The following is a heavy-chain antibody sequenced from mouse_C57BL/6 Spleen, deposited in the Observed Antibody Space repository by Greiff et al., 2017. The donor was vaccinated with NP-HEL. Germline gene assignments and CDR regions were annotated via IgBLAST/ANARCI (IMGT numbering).Heavy chain of an antibody. CDR3: AREGSSSYAMDY. CDR1: GYTFTSYT. Sequence: QVQLKESGAELARPGASVKMSCKASGYTFTSYTMHWVKQRPGQGLEWIGYINPSSGYTKYNQKFKDKATLTADKSSSTAYMQLSSLTSEDSAVYYCAREGSSSYAMDYWGQGTSVTVSS. V-gene: IGHV1-4*01. CDR2: INPSSGYT. J-gene: IGHJ4*01. D-gene: IGHD1-1*01.